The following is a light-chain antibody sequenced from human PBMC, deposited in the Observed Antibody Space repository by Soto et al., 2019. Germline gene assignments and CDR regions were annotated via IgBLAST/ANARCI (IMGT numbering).Light chain of an antibody. CDR3: QKYNSAPTWT. J-gene: IGKJ1*01. CDR2: AAS. Sequence: PMTQAPSSPAASVRDRVTITCRASQGISSYLAWYQQKPGKAPKLLIYAASTLQSGVPSRFSGSGSGTDFTLTISSLQPEDVATYYCQKYNSAPTWTFGQGTKVDIK. V-gene: IGKV1-27*01. CDR1: QGISSY.